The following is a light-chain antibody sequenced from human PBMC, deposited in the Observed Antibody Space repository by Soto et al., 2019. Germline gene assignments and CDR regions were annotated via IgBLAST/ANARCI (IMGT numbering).Light chain of an antibody. CDR3: QQYKSFPFT. Sequence: DIQMTQSPSTMSASVGDRVTITCRANQSISSWLAWYQQKPGKAPILLIYRASSLQSGVPSRFSGSGSGTEFTLTISSLQPDDFATYYCQQYKSFPFTFGPGTKVDIK. J-gene: IGKJ3*01. CDR2: RAS. CDR1: QSISSW. V-gene: IGKV1-5*03.